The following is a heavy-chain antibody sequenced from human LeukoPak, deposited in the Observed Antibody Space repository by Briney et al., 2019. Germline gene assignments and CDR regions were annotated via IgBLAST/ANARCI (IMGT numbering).Heavy chain of an antibody. D-gene: IGHD1-26*01. V-gene: IGHV3-9*01. CDR2: ISWNSGSI. Sequence: PGGSLRLSCAASGFTFDDYAMHWVRQAPGKGLEWVSGISWNSGSIGYADSVKGRFTISRDNSKNTLYLQMNSLRAEDTAVYYCAKGGWELLTFDCWGQGTLVTVSS. J-gene: IGHJ4*02. CDR3: AKGGWELLTFDC. CDR1: GFTFDDYA.